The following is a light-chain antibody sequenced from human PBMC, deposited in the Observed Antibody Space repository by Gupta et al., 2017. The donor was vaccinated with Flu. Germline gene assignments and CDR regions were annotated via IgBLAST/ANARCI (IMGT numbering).Light chain of an antibody. CDR1: QSVSSY. CDR3: QQRSNWPPIT. CDR2: DAS. Sequence: ERATLSCRASQSVSSYLAWYQQKPGQAPRLLIYDASNRATGIPARFSGSGSGTDFTLTISSLEPEDFAVYYCQQRSNWPPITFGQGTRLDIK. J-gene: IGKJ5*01. V-gene: IGKV3-11*01.